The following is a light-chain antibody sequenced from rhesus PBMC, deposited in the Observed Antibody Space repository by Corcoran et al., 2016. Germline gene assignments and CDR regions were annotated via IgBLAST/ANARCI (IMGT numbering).Light chain of an antibody. CDR3: QRYSGSPLT. J-gene: IGKJ4*01. CDR1: QSISSW. CDR2: KAY. Sequence: DIQMTQSPSSLSASVGDTVTITCRASQSISSWLAWYQQKPGKAPNLLIYKAYSLQSGVPSRFSGSGSGTDFTLTINSLQFEDFATYYCQRYSGSPLTFGGGTKVELK. V-gene: IGKV1-22*01.